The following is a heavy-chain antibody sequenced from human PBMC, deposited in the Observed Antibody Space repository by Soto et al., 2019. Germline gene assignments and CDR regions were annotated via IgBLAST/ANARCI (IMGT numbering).Heavy chain of an antibody. CDR1: GFTFSSYA. CDR2: ISGSGGST. V-gene: IGHV3-23*01. CDR3: AKDNVLRFLEWLGHFDY. J-gene: IGHJ4*02. D-gene: IGHD3-3*01. Sequence: PGGSLRLSCAASGFTFSSYAMSWVRQAPGKGLEWVSAISGSGGSTYYADSVKGRFTISRDNSKNTLYLQMNSLRAEDTAVYYCAKDNVLRFLEWLGHFDYWGQGTLVTVSS.